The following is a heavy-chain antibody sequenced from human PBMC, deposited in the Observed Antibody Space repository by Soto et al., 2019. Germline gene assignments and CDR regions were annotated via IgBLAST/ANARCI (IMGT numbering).Heavy chain of an antibody. J-gene: IGHJ4*02. Sequence: DVQLVASGGGLVKPGGSLRLSCAASGFTFSSYSMNWVRQAPGKGLEWVSSISSSGSYIYYADSVKGRFTISRDNAKNSLYMQMDSLRAEDTAVYYCASTYYSKMDYWGQGTLVTVSS. CDR1: GFTFSSYS. CDR3: ASTYYSKMDY. V-gene: IGHV3-21*01. D-gene: IGHD3-10*01. CDR2: ISSSGSYI.